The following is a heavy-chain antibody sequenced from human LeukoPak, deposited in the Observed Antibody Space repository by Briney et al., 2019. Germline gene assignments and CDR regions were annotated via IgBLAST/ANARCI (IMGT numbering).Heavy chain of an antibody. CDR3: AKAGSSGYYPAY. CDR2: ISGSGGST. V-gene: IGHV3-23*01. J-gene: IGHJ4*02. Sequence: GGSLRLSCAASGFTFSSYAMSWVRQAPGKRLEWVSAISGSGGSTYYADSVKGRFTISRDNSKNTLYLQMNSLRAEDTAVYYCAKAGSSGYYPAYWGQGTLVTVSS. CDR1: GFTFSSYA. D-gene: IGHD3-22*01.